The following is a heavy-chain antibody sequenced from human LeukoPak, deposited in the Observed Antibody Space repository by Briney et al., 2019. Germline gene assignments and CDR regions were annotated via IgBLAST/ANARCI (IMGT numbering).Heavy chain of an antibody. CDR3: ASAYVWDNWFDP. CDR1: GGSISSGSYY. J-gene: IGHJ5*02. CDR2: IYTSGST. Sequence: PSQTLSLTCTVSGGSISSGSYYWSWIRQPAGKGLEWIGRIYTSGSTNYNPSLKSRVTISVDTSKNQFSLKLSPVTAADTAVYYCASAYVWDNWFDPWGQGTLVTVSS. D-gene: IGHD3-16*01. V-gene: IGHV4-61*02.